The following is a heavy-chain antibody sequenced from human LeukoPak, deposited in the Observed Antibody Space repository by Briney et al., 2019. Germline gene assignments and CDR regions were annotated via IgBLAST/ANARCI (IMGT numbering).Heavy chain of an antibody. CDR3: ARHQYYYDSSGYYPDY. V-gene: IGHV5-51*01. D-gene: IGHD3-22*01. CDR2: IYPGDSDT. J-gene: IGHJ4*02. CDR1: GYSFTSYW. Sequence: GESLKISCKGSGYSFTSYWIGWVRQMPGKGLKWMGIIYPGDSDTRYSPSFQGQVTISADKSISTAYLQWSSLKASDTAMYYCARHQYYYDSSGYYPDYWGQGTLVTVSS.